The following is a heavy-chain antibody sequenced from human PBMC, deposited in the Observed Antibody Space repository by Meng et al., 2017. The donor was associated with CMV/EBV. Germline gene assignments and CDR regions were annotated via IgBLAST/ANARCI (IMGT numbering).Heavy chain of an antibody. CDR1: GYTFTSYD. Sequence: ASVKVSCKASGYTFTSYDINWVRQATGQGLEWMGWINPNSGGTNYAQKFQGRVTMTRDTSISTAYMELSRLRSDDTAVYYCARAPTGMDVWGQGTTVTVSS. V-gene: IGHV1-2*02. J-gene: IGHJ6*02. CDR3: ARAPTGMDV. CDR2: INPNSGGT.